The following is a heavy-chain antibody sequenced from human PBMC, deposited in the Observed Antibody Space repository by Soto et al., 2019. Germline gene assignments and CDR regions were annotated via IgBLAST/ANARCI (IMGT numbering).Heavy chain of an antibody. D-gene: IGHD7-27*01. J-gene: IGHJ5*01. CDR1: GDSISNLDYF. CDR2: IYNSATT. V-gene: IGHV4-30-4*01. Sequence: SETLSLTCTVSGDSISNLDYFWAWIRQPSGQALEYIGYIYNSATTYYNPSFESRVAISVDTSKSQFSLNVTSVTAADTAVYFCARGRYCLTGRCFPNWFDSWGQGALVTVSS. CDR3: ARGRYCLTGRCFPNWFDS.